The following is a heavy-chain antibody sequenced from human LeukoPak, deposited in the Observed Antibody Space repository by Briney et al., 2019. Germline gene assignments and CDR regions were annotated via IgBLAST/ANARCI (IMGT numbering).Heavy chain of an antibody. Sequence: PGGFLRLSCAASGFTVSSNYMSWVRQAPGKGLEWVSVIYSGGSTYYADSVKGRFTISRDNSKNTLYLQMNSLRAEDTAVYYCTKAKVSSLTYFDWFPWNWGQGSLVTVSS. CDR3: TKAKVSSLTYFDWFPWN. D-gene: IGHD3-9*01. V-gene: IGHV3-53*01. CDR1: GFTVSSNY. CDR2: IYSGGST. J-gene: IGHJ1*01.